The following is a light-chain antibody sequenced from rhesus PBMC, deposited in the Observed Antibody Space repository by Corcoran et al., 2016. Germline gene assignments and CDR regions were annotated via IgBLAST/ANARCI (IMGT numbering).Light chain of an antibody. Sequence: DIQMTQSPSSLSASVGDRVTITCRASENVNNYLHWYQQKPGKAPKLLIYKASTLQSGVPSRFSGGGSGTDFTLTISSLQPEGFASYYCQHSYSTPYSFGQGTKVEIK. J-gene: IGKJ2*01. V-gene: IGKV1-74*01. CDR3: QHSYSTPYS. CDR1: ENVNNY. CDR2: KAS.